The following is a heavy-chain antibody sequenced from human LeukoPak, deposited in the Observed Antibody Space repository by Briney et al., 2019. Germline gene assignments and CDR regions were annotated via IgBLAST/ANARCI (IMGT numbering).Heavy chain of an antibody. CDR2: INPNSGGT. Sequence: ASVKVSCKASGYTFTGYYMHWVRQAPGQGLEWMGWINPNSGGTNYAQKFQGRVTMTRDTSISTAYMELSRLRSDDTAVYYCARGYSIGWYYFDYWGQGTLVTVSS. CDR1: GYTFTGYY. CDR3: ARGYSIGWYYFDY. J-gene: IGHJ4*02. V-gene: IGHV1-2*02. D-gene: IGHD6-19*01.